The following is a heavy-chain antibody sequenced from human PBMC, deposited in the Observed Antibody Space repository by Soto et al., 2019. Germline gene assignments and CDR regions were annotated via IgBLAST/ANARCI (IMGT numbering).Heavy chain of an antibody. CDR3: ARFGFTYYYDY. CDR2: ISSNGGST. Sequence: PGGSLILSCAASGFTFSRHAMHWVRQAPGKGLEYVSAISSNGGSTYYANSVKGRFTISRDNSKNTLYLQMGSLRAEDMAVYYCARFGFTYYYDYWGQGTLVTVSS. J-gene: IGHJ4*02. CDR1: GFTFSRHA. V-gene: IGHV3-64*01. D-gene: IGHD3-10*01.